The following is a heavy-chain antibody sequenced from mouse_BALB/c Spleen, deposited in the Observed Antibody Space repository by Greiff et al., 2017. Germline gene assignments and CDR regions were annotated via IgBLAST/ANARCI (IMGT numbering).Heavy chain of an antibody. J-gene: IGHJ3*01. CDR1: GYSITSGYY. Sequence: EVKLQESGPGLVKPSQSLSLTCSVTGYSITSGYYWNWIRQFPGNKLEWMGYISYDGSNNYNPSLKNRISITRDTSKNQFFLKLNSVTTEDTATYYCARSYDGYYEFAYWGQGTLVTVSA. V-gene: IGHV3-6*02. CDR2: ISYDGSN. D-gene: IGHD2-3*01. CDR3: ARSYDGYYEFAY.